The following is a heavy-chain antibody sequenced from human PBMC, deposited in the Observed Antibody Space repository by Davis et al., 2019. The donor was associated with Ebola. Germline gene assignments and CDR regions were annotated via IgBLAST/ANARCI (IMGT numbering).Heavy chain of an antibody. CDR3: ARDFDGGNYYFDY. CDR1: GGSFSSHA. CDR2: IIPIFDTP. J-gene: IGHJ4*02. D-gene: IGHD3-9*01. Sequence: SVKVSCKTSGGSFSSHAISWVRQAPRQGLEWMGGIIPIFDTPHYAQKFQGRITITADASTSTAYMELSSLRSEDTATYFCARDFDGGNYYFDYWGPGTPVTVSS. V-gene: IGHV1-69*13.